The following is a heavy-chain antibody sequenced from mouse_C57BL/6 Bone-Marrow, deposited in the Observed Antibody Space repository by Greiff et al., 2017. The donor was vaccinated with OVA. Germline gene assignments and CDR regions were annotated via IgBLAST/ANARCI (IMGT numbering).Heavy chain of an antibody. CDR2: INPNNGGT. CDR1: GYTFTDYY. J-gene: IGHJ3*01. Sequence: EVQLQQSGPELVKPGASVKISCKASGYTFTDYYMNWVKQSHGKSLEWIGDINPNNGGTSYNQKFKGKATLTVDQSSSTAYIELRSLTSEDSAVYYCALFAYWGQGTLVTVSA. CDR3: ALFAY. V-gene: IGHV1-26*01.